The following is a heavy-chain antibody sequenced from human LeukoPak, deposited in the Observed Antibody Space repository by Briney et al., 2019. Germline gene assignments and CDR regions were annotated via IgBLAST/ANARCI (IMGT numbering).Heavy chain of an antibody. J-gene: IGHJ4*02. CDR1: GFTFSSYA. CDR3: ARDTSLYYDSSGYYFKYYFDY. CDR2: ISYDGSNK. D-gene: IGHD3-22*01. V-gene: IGHV3-30-3*01. Sequence: GGSLRLSCAASGFTFSSYAMHWVRQAPGKGLEWVAVISYDGSNKYYADSVKGRFTISRDNAKNSLYLQMNSLRAEDTAVYYCARDTSLYYDSSGYYFKYYFDYWGQGTLVTVSS.